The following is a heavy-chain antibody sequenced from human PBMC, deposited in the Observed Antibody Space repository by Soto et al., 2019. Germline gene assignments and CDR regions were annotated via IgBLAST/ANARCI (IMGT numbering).Heavy chain of an antibody. CDR2: ISGSGGST. J-gene: IGHJ4*02. CDR1: GFTFSNHA. V-gene: IGHV3-23*01. D-gene: IGHD6-6*01. Sequence: EVQLLESGGGLVQPGGSLRLSCAASGFTFSNHAMSWVRQAPGKGLEWVSGISGSGGSTYYADSVEGRFTFSRDNSKNTLYLQMNSLRADDTAVYYCAKDRETTSSSGRYFDYWGQGTLVTVSS. CDR3: AKDRETTSSSGRYFDY.